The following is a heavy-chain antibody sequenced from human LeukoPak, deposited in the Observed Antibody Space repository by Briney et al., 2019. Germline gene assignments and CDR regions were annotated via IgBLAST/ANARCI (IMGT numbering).Heavy chain of an antibody. V-gene: IGHV3-48*03. CDR3: ARARYGVVDY. CDR1: GFTFSSYE. D-gene: IGHD3-3*01. J-gene: IGHJ4*02. CDR2: ISSSGNAI. Sequence: GGSLRPSCAASGFTFSSYEMNWVRQAPGKGLEWVSYISSSGNAIYYADSVKGRFSISRDNAKNSLYLQMNSLRAADTAVYYCARARYGVVDYWGQGTLVTVSS.